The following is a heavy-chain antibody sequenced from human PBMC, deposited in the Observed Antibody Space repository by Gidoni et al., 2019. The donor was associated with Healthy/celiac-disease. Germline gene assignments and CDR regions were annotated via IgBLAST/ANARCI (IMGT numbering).Heavy chain of an antibody. CDR1: GFTCSSYS. Sequence: EVQLVASGGGLVTPGGSLRLSWAASGFTCSSYSLNWVRQAPGKGLGCVSAISSSSSYIYYADSVKGRFTISRDNAKNSLYLQMNSLRAEDTAVYYCARGSGLRQLASRFAFDIWGQGTMVTVSS. D-gene: IGHD6-6*01. CDR2: ISSSSSYI. CDR3: ARGSGLRQLASRFAFDI. V-gene: IGHV3-21*01. J-gene: IGHJ3*02.